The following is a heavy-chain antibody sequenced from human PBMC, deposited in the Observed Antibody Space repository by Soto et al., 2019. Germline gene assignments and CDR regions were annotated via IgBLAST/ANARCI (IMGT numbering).Heavy chain of an antibody. Sequence: SETLSLTCTVSGDTSTSYYWGWIRQAPGKGLEWIGHIHNSGTSTHNPSLNGRVTISVDMSKKQFSLKLTSLTSADTAVYYCARDFYDSVGYTWFDSWSQGTLVTVSS. D-gene: IGHD3-22*01. J-gene: IGHJ5*01. CDR2: IHNSGTS. CDR1: GDTSTSYY. CDR3: ARDFYDSVGYTWFDS. V-gene: IGHV4-59*01.